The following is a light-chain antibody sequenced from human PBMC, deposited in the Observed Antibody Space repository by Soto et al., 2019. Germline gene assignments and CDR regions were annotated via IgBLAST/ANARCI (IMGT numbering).Light chain of an antibody. V-gene: IGLV2-14*01. CDR3: SSYTSSSTLV. J-gene: IGLJ1*01. Sequence: QSALTQPASVSGSPGQSITISCTGTSSDVGGYNYVSWYQQHPGKAPKLMIYDVSNRPSGVSNRFSGSKSGNTASLTISGPQAEEEADYYCSSYTSSSTLVFGTGTKLTVL. CDR2: DVS. CDR1: SSDVGGYNY.